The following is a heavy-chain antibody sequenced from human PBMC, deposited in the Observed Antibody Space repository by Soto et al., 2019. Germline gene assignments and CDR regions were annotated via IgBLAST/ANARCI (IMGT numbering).Heavy chain of an antibody. Sequence: QVHLVQSGDEVKKPGASVKGSCKGSGYAFTTYGITWMRQAPGQVLEWMGWISAHNGNTNYAQKLQGRVTVTRDTSTSTAYMELRSLRSDDTAVYYCSRGRYGDYWGQGALVTVSS. V-gene: IGHV1-18*01. CDR3: SRGRYGDY. CDR2: ISAHNGNT. J-gene: IGHJ4*02. D-gene: IGHD1-1*01. CDR1: GYAFTTYG.